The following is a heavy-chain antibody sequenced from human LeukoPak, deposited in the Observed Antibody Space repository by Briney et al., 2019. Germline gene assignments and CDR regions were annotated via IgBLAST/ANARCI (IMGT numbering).Heavy chain of an antibody. CDR1: GGSISNGDHY. CDR2: IYYSGST. CDR3: ARNVDTALTFDY. J-gene: IGHJ4*02. V-gene: IGHV4-31*03. Sequence: SETLSLTCTVSGGSISNGDHYWSWIRQHPGKGLEWIGHIYYSGSTYYNPSLKSRVTISVDTSKNQFSLKLSSVTAADTAVYYCARNVDTALTFDYWGQGTLVTVSS. D-gene: IGHD5-18*01.